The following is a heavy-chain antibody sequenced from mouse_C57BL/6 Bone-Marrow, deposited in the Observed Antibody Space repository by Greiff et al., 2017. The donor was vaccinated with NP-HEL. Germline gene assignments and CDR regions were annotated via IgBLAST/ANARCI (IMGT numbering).Heavy chain of an antibody. CDR2: IHPNSGST. D-gene: IGHD1-1*02. V-gene: IGHV1-64*01. J-gene: IGHJ1*03. Sequence: QVQLKQPGAELVKPGASVKLSCKASGYTFTSYWMHWVKQRPGQGLEWIGMIHPNSGSTNYNEKFKSKATLTVDKSSSTAYMQLSSLTSEDSAVYYCARGVGWYFDVWGTGTTVTVSS. CDR1: GYTFTSYW. CDR3: ARGVGWYFDV.